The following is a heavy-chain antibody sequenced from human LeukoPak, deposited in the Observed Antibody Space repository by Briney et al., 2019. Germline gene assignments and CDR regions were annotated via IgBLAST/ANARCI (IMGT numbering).Heavy chain of an antibody. CDR2: ITMNSAT. J-gene: IGHJ4*02. CDR3: TRGRYQFLGPNDS. CDR1: GISISDYG. V-gene: IGHV3-48*02. Sequence: GGSLRLSCSASGISISDYGMSWVRQAPGKGLEWLSYITMNSATLYAESVKGRFTTSRDNDKNSVYLQLNSLRDEDTAVYYCTRGRYQFLGPNDSWGQGSLVSVSS. D-gene: IGHD1-20*01.